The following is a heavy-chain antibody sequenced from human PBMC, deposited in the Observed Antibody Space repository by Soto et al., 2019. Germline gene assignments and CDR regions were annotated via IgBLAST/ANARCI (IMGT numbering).Heavy chain of an antibody. J-gene: IGHJ4*02. CDR1: GYTFTSYG. V-gene: IGHV1-18*01. CDR3: ARENISYYFDY. Sequence: GASVKVSCKASGYTFTSYGISWVRQAPGQGLEWMGWISAYNGNTNYAQKLQGRVTMTTDTSTSTVYMELRSLRSEDTAVYYCARENISYYFDYWGQGTLVTVSS. CDR2: ISAYNGNT. D-gene: IGHD3-3*02.